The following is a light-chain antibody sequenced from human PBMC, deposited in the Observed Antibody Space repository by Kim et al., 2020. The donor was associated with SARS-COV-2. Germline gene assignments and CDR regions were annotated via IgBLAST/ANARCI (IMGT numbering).Light chain of an antibody. Sequence: EIVMTQSPATLSVSPGERATLSCRASQSVSNNLAWYQHKPGQAPRLLIYGASTRATGIPARFSGSGSGTEFTLTIGGLQSEDFAVYFCQQYNDWPSWTFGQGTKVEIK. CDR1: QSVSNN. CDR3: QQYNDWPSWT. J-gene: IGKJ1*01. CDR2: GAS. V-gene: IGKV3-15*01.